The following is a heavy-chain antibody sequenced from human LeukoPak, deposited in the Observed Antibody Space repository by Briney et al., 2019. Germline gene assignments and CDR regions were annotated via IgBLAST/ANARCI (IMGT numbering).Heavy chain of an antibody. V-gene: IGHV4-4*09. J-gene: IGHJ2*01. Sequence: SETLSLTCIVSGGSFTSYYYSWLRQPPGQGLEWIGYIHTNGPTNYNPSVKSRVTTSVDTSTNQFSLRLSSVTAADTAVYYCARQHFSRGFLYWFFDIWGRGTLVTVSS. CDR1: GGSFTSYY. D-gene: IGHD2/OR15-2a*01. CDR3: ARQHFSRGFLYWFFDI. CDR2: IHTNGPT.